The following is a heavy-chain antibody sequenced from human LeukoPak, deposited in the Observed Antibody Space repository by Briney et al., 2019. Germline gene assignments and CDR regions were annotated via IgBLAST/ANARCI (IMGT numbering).Heavy chain of an antibody. CDR1: GFTFSDYG. V-gene: IGHV3-30*18. J-gene: IGHJ4*02. Sequence: PGGSLRLSCAASGFTFSDYGMHGAGQAPGKGLEGGAVMSYDGSNKFYADSVKGRFTISRDNSKDTLYLQMNSLRAEDTAVYYCAKGKGYSHLYYFDYWGQGTLVTVSS. CDR3: AKGKGYSHLYYFDY. D-gene: IGHD3-22*01. CDR2: MSYDGSNK.